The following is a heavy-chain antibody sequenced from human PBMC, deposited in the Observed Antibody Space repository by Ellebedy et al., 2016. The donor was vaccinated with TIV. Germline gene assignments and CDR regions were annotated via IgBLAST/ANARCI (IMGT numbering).Heavy chain of an antibody. CDR2: ISYDGSNR. CDR1: GFTFSSYV. V-gene: IGHV3-30-3*01. D-gene: IGHD3-22*01. J-gene: IGHJ4*02. CDR3: AKDDKAYYYDSSGVFDY. Sequence: GESLKISXAASGFTFSSYVVHWVRQAPGKGLEWVALISYDGSNRYYADSVKGRFTISRDNSKNMLYLQMNSLRAEDTALYYCAKDDKAYYYDSSGVFDYWGQGTLVTVSS.